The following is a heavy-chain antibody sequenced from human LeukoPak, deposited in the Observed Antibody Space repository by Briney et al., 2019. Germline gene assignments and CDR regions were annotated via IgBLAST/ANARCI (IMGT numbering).Heavy chain of an antibody. CDR1: GFTFSSYA. V-gene: IGHV3-23*01. D-gene: IGHD5-18*01. CDR2: ISGSGGST. CDR3: AKDMTLSWIQLWFPFDY. J-gene: IGHJ4*02. Sequence: AGGSLRLSCAASGFTFSSYAMSWVRQAPGKGLEWVSAISGSGGSTYYADPVKGRFTISRDNSKNTLYLQMNSLRAEDTAVYYCAKDMTLSWIQLWFPFDYWGQGTLVTVSS.